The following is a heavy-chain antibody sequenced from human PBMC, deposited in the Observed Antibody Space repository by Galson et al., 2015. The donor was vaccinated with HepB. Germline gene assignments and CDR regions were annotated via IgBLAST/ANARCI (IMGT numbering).Heavy chain of an antibody. CDR2: IWYDGSNR. J-gene: IGHJ4*02. D-gene: IGHD1-26*01. Sequence: SLRLSCAASGFIFSNYGMHWVRQAPGKGLEWVAIIWYDGSNRYYADSVKGRFTISRDYSKDTLYLQMNNLRAEDTAVYYCTGDRCSGSYCFDYWGQGTLVTVSS. CDR1: GFIFSNYG. CDR3: TGDRCSGSYCFDY. V-gene: IGHV3-33*01.